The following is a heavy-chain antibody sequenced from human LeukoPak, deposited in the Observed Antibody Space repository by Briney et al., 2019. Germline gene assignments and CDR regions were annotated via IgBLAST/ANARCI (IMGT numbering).Heavy chain of an antibody. Sequence: ASVKVSCKASGYTFTSYYMHWVRQAPGQGLEWMGIINPSGGSTNYADSVRGRFTISRDNSKNTLYVQMNSLRDEDTALYYCAKDQRWESPHYLDSWGQGTLVTVSS. CDR1: GYTFTSYY. J-gene: IGHJ4*02. D-gene: IGHD1-26*01. CDR3: AKDQRWESPHYLDS. CDR2: INPSGGST. V-gene: IGHV1-46*04.